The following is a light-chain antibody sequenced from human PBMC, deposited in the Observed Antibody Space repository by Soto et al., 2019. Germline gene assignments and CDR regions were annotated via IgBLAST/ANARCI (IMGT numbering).Light chain of an antibody. CDR1: SSDIGAYNY. Sequence: QSVLTQPASVSGSPGQSITISCTGTSSDIGAYNYVSWYQQYPGKAPKLMIYGVTNRPSGVSNRFCGSKTGNTASLTISGLQAEDEADYYCFSHRSGDSHVFGTGTKLTVL. CDR2: GVT. J-gene: IGLJ1*01. CDR3: FSHRSGDSHV. V-gene: IGLV2-14*01.